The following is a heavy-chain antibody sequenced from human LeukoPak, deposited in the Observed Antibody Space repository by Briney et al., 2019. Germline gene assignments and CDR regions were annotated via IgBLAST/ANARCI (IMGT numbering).Heavy chain of an antibody. J-gene: IGHJ4*02. Sequence: PGGSLRLSCAASGFTFDDYGMSWVRQAPGKGLEWVSGINWNGGSTGYADSVKGRFTISGDNAKNSLYLQMNSLRAEDTALYYCARAGVGADTAMELGYWGQGTLVTVSS. D-gene: IGHD5-18*01. CDR3: ARAGVGADTAMELGY. CDR1: GFTFDDYG. CDR2: INWNGGST. V-gene: IGHV3-20*04.